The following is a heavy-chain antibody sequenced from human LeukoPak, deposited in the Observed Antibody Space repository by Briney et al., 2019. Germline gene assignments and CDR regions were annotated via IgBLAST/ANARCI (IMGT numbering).Heavy chain of an antibody. J-gene: IGHJ4*02. CDR1: GWSLSGFY. CDR2: TSHSGRT. V-gene: IGHV4-34*01. Sequence: SETLSLTCAVYGWSLSGFYWAWIRQPPGNGLEWIGETSHSGRTSYNPSLKSRVTISVDTSKNQFSLKLRSVTAADTAVYYCARHGEKYQLYWGQGTLVTVSS. D-gene: IGHD2-2*01. CDR3: ARHGEKYQLY.